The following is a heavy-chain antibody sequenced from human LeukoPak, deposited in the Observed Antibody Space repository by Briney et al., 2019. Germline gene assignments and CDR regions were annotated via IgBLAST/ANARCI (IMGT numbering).Heavy chain of an antibody. Sequence: GGSLRLSCAASRFTFSSYAMSWVRQAPGKGLEWISAISGSGGSTYYADSVKGRFTISRDNAKNSLYLQMNSLRAEDTAVYYCARETDSTLFDYWGQGTLVTVSS. J-gene: IGHJ4*02. CDR3: ARETDSTLFDY. V-gene: IGHV3-23*01. CDR2: ISGSGGST. CDR1: RFTFSSYA. D-gene: IGHD2-2*01.